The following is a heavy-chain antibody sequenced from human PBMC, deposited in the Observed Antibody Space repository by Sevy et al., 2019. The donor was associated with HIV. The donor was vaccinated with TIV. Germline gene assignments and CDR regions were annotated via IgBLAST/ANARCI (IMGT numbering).Heavy chain of an antibody. D-gene: IGHD3-22*01. CDR1: GYSFTNYW. CDR3: ARFYDSSGHFPSDY. V-gene: IGHV5-51*01. Sequence: GESLKIACKGSGYSFTNYWIAWVRQMPGKALEWMGIIYPGDSETRYSPSFQGHVPISAYKSISTAYLHWSGLKASDTAMYYCARFYDSSGHFPSDYRGQGTLVIVSS. J-gene: IGHJ4*02. CDR2: IYPGDSET.